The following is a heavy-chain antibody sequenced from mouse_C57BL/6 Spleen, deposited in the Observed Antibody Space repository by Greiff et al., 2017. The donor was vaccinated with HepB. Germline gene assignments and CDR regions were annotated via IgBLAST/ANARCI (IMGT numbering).Heavy chain of an antibody. CDR2: IYPGDGDT. D-gene: IGHD2-1*01. J-gene: IGHJ3*01. CDR3: ARSDYGNAWFAY. V-gene: IGHV1-80*01. Sequence: VKLQESGAELVKPGASVKISCKASGYAFSSYWMNWVKQRPGKGLEWIGQIYPGDGDTNYNGKFKGKATLTADKSSSTAYMQLSSLTSEDSAVYFCARSDYGNAWFAYWGQGTLVTVSA. CDR1: GYAFSSYW.